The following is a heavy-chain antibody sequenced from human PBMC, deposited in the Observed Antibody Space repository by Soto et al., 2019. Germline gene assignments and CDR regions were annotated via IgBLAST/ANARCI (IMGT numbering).Heavy chain of an antibody. J-gene: IGHJ2*01. CDR2: IKQDGSEK. CDR3: ARVANRYFDL. CDR1: GFTFNTYW. V-gene: IGHV3-7*01. Sequence: EVQLVESGGGLVQPGGSLRLSCAASGFTFNTYWMTWVRQAPGKGLERVANIKQDGSEKYYVDFVRGRFTISRDNAKNSLCLQMNSLRVEDTAVYYCARVANRYFDLWGRGTLVTVSS.